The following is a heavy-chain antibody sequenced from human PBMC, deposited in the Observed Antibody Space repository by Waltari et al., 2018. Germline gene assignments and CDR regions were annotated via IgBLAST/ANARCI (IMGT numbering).Heavy chain of an antibody. Sequence: QVQLVQSGTEVKKPGASVNVSCKASGYTFSNYGVSWVRQAPGQGLEWVGWIAAYNGNTHSEPQLQGRVTMTTDTSTTTAYLELRSLTSDDTAVYYCARVFDSSQYYYGSDYWGQGTLVTVSS. D-gene: IGHD3-22*01. V-gene: IGHV1-18*01. J-gene: IGHJ4*02. CDR2: IAAYNGNT. CDR3: ARVFDSSQYYYGSDY. CDR1: GYTFSNYG.